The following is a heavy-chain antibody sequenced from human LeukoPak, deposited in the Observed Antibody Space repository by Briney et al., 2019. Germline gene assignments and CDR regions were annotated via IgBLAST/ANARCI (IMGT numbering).Heavy chain of an antibody. CDR3: ASGPPQSHSSGWWPLGY. CDR2: ISSSSSYI. CDR1: GFTFTSCN. J-gene: IGHJ4*02. D-gene: IGHD6-19*01. Sequence: GGSLRLSCAASGFTFTSCNMNWVRQAPGKGLEWVSSISSSSSYIYYADSVKGRFTISRDNAKNSLFLQMNSLRAEDTAVYYCASGPPQSHSSGWWPLGYWGQGTLVTVSS. V-gene: IGHV3-21*01.